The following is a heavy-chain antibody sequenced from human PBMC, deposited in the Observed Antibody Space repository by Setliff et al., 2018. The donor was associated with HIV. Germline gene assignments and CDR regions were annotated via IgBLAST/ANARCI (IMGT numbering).Heavy chain of an antibody. Sequence: SETLSLTCTASGGSMNSDSYSWTWLRQPAGKGPELIGHIYVGGSVIYNPSLASRVTISMVPSKNQFSLDLSSVTAADTAKYYCARAKTIGVSAVFFDPWGQGRPVTVS. V-gene: IGHV4-61*09. J-gene: IGHJ5*02. CDR1: GGSMNSDSYS. D-gene: IGHD3-3*01. CDR2: IYVGGSV. CDR3: ARAKTIGVSAVFFDP.